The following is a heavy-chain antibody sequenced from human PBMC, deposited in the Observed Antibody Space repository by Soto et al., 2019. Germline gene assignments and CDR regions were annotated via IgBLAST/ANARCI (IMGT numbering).Heavy chain of an antibody. CDR3: ARTGSLGGMDV. J-gene: IGHJ6*02. Sequence: CAASGFTFSSYEMNWVRQAPGKGLEWVSYISSSGSTIYYADSVRGRFTISRDNAKNSLYLQMNSLRAEDTAVYYCARTGSLGGMDVWGQGTTVTVSS. CDR1: GFTFSSYE. V-gene: IGHV3-48*03. CDR2: ISSSGSTI.